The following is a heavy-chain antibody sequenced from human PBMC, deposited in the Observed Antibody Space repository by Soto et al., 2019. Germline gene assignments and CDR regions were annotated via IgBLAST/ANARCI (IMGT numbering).Heavy chain of an antibody. CDR1: GGKICSVGFC. D-gene: IGHD2-21*01. CDR3: ARILLDCSSLNPDDLDV. V-gene: IGHV4-30-2*01. CDR2: TYYTGST. Sequence: TESHTYAGAGGKICSVGFCRSRLRKPPGKGVEWIGYTYYTGSTYYTPSLKSRVTISVDRSKNQFSLRLSSVTAADTAVYYCARILLDCSSLNPDDLDVLGQGYSVPVSS. J-gene: IGHJ6*02.